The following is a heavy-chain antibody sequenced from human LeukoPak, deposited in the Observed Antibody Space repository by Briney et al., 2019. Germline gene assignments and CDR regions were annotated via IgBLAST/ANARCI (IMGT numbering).Heavy chain of an antibody. CDR3: ARATSPWQQRGGTDI. CDR2: IYYSGST. D-gene: IGHD6-13*01. V-gene: IGHV4-61*01. Sequence: KPSETLSLTCTVSGGSVSSGSYYWTWIRQPPGKGLECIGYIYYSGSTSYNPSLKSRVTISVDTSKNQFSLKLSSVTAADTAVYYCARATSPWQQRGGTDIWGQGTMVTVSS. J-gene: IGHJ3*02. CDR1: GGSVSSGSYY.